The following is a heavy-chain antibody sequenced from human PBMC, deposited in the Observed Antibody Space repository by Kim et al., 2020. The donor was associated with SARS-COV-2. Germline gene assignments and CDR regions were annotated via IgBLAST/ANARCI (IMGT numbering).Heavy chain of an antibody. CDR1: GYTFSINA. J-gene: IGHJ5*02. Sequence: ASVKVSCKASGYTFSINAINWVRQAPGQGLEWVGWINTDTGTPTYAQGFTGRFVFSLDTSVRTAYLQISSLKADDTAVYYCAREFGYYGSGTYYNVFDPWGQGTLVTVSS. CDR3: AREFGYYGSGTYYNVFDP. D-gene: IGHD3-10*01. CDR2: INTDTGTP. V-gene: IGHV7-4-1*02.